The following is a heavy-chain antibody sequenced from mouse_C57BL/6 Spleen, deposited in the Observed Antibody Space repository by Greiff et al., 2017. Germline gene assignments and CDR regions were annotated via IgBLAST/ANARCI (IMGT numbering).Heavy chain of an antibody. Sequence: VQLQQSGAELAKPGASVKLSCKASGYTFTSYWMHWVKQRPGQGLEWIGYINPSSGYTKYHQKFKDKATLTADKPSSTAYMQLSSLTYEDSAVYYYARDDYGRGDYWGQGTSVTVSS. D-gene: IGHD2-4*01. CDR1: GYTFTSYW. J-gene: IGHJ4*01. V-gene: IGHV1-7*01. CDR2: INPSSGYT. CDR3: ARDDYGRGDY.